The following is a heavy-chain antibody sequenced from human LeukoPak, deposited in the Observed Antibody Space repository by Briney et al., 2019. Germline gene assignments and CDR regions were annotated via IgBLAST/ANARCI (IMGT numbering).Heavy chain of an antibody. D-gene: IGHD5-18*01. J-gene: IGHJ4*02. Sequence: PGGSLRPSCAASRFIFNNYGMHWVRQAPGKGLEWVAFIQYDGNSKYYIDSVKGRFSISRDNSKNTLYLQMNSLRPEDTAVYFCAKAVVGYTYAFDSWGQGTLVTVSS. CDR1: RFIFNNYG. CDR3: AKAVVGYTYAFDS. V-gene: IGHV3-30*02. CDR2: IQYDGNSK.